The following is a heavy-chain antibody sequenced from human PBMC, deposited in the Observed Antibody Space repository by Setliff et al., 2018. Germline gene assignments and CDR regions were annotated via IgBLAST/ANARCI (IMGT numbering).Heavy chain of an antibody. Sequence: PGGSLRLSCAASGFTFSSSSMTWVRQAPGKGLEWVSAINGGGTATYYADSVKGRFTISRDNSKNTLYLQMNGLRVDDSAVYHCARVERQWLVRRYYYYMDVWGKGTTVTVSS. D-gene: IGHD6-19*01. CDR3: ARVERQWLVRRYYYYMDV. J-gene: IGHJ6*03. CDR2: INGGGTAT. V-gene: IGHV3-23*01. CDR1: GFTFSSSS.